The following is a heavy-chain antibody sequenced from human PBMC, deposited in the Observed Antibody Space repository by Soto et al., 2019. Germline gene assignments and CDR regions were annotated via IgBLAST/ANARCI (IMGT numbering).Heavy chain of an antibody. CDR2: ISRDGGTK. D-gene: IGHD2-8*02. Sequence: QVQLVESGGGVVQPGRSLRLSCAVSGFTVSNFGMHWVSQAPGKGLEWVAVISRDGGTKFYADSVKGRFTISRDNSRNTLFLEINSLIGDDMAVYYCTGEVASGYWGQGTLVTVSS. CDR3: TGEVASGY. J-gene: IGHJ4*02. V-gene: IGHV3-30*03. CDR1: GFTVSNFG.